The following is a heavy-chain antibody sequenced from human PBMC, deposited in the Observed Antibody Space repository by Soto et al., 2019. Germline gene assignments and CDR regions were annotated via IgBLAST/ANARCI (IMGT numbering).Heavy chain of an antibody. CDR2: IFSSGTT. J-gene: IGHJ4*02. V-gene: IGHV4-30-4*01. CDR3: AREGGYIVGGNNGDY. Sequence: QVQLQESGPGLVKPSQTLSLICSVSGGSISSGDHYWSWIRQPPGKGLEWIGFIFSSGTTYSKSSLKSRVTISVDTSKNQFSLKLSSVTAADTAVYYCAREGGYIVGGNNGDYWGQGTLVTVSS. D-gene: IGHD1-26*01. CDR1: GGSISSGDHY.